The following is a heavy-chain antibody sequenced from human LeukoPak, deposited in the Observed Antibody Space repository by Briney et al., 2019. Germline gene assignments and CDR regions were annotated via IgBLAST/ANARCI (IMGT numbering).Heavy chain of an antibody. D-gene: IGHD3-10*01. CDR3: AKDRFRYYYGSGSYGDY. J-gene: IGHJ4*02. CDR1: GFTFSIYG. V-gene: IGHV3-30*18. Sequence: GGSLRLSCAASGFTFSIYGMHWVRQAPGKGLEWVAVISYDGSNKYYADSVKGRFTISRDNSKNTLYLQMNSLRAEDTAVYYCAKDRFRYYYGSGSYGDYWGQGTLVTVSS. CDR2: ISYDGSNK.